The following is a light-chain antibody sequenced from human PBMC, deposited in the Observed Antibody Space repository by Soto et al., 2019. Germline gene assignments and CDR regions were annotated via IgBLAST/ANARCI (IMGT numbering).Light chain of an antibody. V-gene: IGKV3-20*01. CDR2: GVS. J-gene: IGKJ1*01. Sequence: ENVLTQSPGTLSFSPGERAALSCRASQGIGNNYLAWYQQKPGQAPRLLIYGVSNRATSIPDRFSGSGSGTDFTLTISRLEPEDFAVYYCQQFGGSSWTFGQGTKVEIK. CDR3: QQFGGSSWT. CDR1: QGIGNNY.